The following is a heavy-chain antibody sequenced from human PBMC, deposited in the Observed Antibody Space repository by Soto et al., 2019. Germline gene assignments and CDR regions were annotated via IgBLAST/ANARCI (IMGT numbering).Heavy chain of an antibody. Sequence: VQLVQSGAEVKKPGSSVKVSCKASGGTFSSYAISWVRQAPGQGLEWMGGIIPIFGTANYAQKFQGRVTITADESTSTAYMELSSLRSEDTAVYYCARFYCSSTSCPDYYYYYGMDVWGQGTTVTVSS. CDR1: GGTFSSYA. CDR3: ARFYCSSTSCPDYYYYYGMDV. D-gene: IGHD2-2*01. CDR2: IIPIFGTA. J-gene: IGHJ6*02. V-gene: IGHV1-69*01.